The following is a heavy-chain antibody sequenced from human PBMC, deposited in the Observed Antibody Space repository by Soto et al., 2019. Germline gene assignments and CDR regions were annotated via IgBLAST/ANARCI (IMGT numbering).Heavy chain of an antibody. CDR2: INYSGST. V-gene: IGHV4-61*01. CDR3: AGSNAYYDVWSGYFDY. Sequence: QVQLQESGPGLVKPSETLSLTCTVSGGSVSSGSYYWNWIRQPPGKGLEWIGYINYSGSTKYNPSLKSRVTISVDTSKNQFSLKLSSVTAADTAVYYCAGSNAYYDVWSGYFDYWGQGTLVTVSS. D-gene: IGHD3-3*01. J-gene: IGHJ4*02. CDR1: GGSVSSGSYY.